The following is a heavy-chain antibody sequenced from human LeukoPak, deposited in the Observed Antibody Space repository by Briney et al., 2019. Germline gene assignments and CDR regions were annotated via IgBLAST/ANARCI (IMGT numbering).Heavy chain of an antibody. D-gene: IGHD3-9*01. CDR1: GGSISSSY. J-gene: IGHJ6*04. Sequence: NPSETLSLTCSVSGGSISSSYWSWIRQPAGKGLEWIGRIYTSGSTNYNPSLKSRVTMSVDTSKNHFSLKLSSVTAADTAVYYCARTRDSYDILTGPLDVWGKGTTVTVSS. V-gene: IGHV4-4*07. CDR3: ARTRDSYDILTGPLDV. CDR2: IYTSGST.